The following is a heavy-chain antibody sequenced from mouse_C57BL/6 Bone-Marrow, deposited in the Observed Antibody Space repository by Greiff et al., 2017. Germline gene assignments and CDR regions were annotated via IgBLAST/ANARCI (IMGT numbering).Heavy chain of an antibody. V-gene: IGHV1-59*01. D-gene: IGHD2-1*01. Sequence: VQLQQPGAELVRPGTSVKLSCKASGYTFTSYWMHWVKQRPGQGLEWIGVIDPSDSYTNYNQKFKSKATLTVDTSSSTAYMQLSSLTSEDSAVYYCASSIYDGNYVRYFDYWGQGTTLTVSS. CDR3: ASSIYDGNYVRYFDY. CDR1: GYTFTSYW. CDR2: IDPSDSYT. J-gene: IGHJ2*01.